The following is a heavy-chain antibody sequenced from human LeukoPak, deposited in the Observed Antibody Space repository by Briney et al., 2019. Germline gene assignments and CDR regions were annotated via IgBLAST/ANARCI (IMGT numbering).Heavy chain of an antibody. CDR2: ISGDGEST. CDR3: AKDRDCSSTGCYVFAN. CDR1: GVTLRNYA. Sequence: GGSLRLSCAASGVTLRNYAMTWIRQAPAKGLQWVSVISGDGESTYYADSVRGRFTISRDNSKNTMYLQMNNLRAEDTAIYYCAKDRDCSSTGCYVFANWGQGTLVTVSS. D-gene: IGHD2-2*01. V-gene: IGHV3-23*01. J-gene: IGHJ4*02.